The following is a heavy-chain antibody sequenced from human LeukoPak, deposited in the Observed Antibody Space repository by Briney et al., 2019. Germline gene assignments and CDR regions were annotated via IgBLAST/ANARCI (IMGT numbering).Heavy chain of an antibody. CDR2: IKEDGSDK. V-gene: IGHV3-7*01. CDR1: GFTFSSYW. Sequence: GGSLRLSCAASGFTFSSYWMSWVRQAPGKGLEWVAHIKEDGSDKNYVDSVKGRFTISRDNSKNMLYLQMNSLRAEDTALYYCAKDLSSGYLGFDYWGQGTLVTVSS. CDR3: AKDLSSGYLGFDY. D-gene: IGHD3-22*01. J-gene: IGHJ4*02.